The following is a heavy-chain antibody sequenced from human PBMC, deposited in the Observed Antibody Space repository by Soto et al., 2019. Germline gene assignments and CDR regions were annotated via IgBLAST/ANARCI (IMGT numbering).Heavy chain of an antibody. J-gene: IGHJ4*02. CDR2: VSGSGSST. D-gene: IGHD3-10*01. CDR1: GFTFSSYA. Sequence: GGSLRLSCAVSGFTFSSYAMGWVRQAPGKGLEWVSVVSGSGSSTYYADSVKGRFSISRDNSKNTLYLQMNSLRAEDTAVYYWARANYYDSGNYFDWGQGTPVTVSS. CDR3: ARANYYDSGNYFD. V-gene: IGHV3-23*01.